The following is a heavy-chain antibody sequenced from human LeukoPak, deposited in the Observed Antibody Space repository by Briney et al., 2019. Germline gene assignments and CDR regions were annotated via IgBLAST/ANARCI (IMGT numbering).Heavy chain of an antibody. D-gene: IGHD5-18*01. CDR1: GYTFTSYY. Sequence: ASVKVSCKASGYTFTSYYMHWVRQAPGRGLEWMGIINPSGGNTNYAQKFQGRVTMTRDMSTSTVYMELSSLRSEDTAMYYCARALPHRRLMDTTMEQHWFDPWGQGTLVTVSS. V-gene: IGHV1-46*01. J-gene: IGHJ5*02. CDR2: INPSGGNT. CDR3: ARALPHRRLMDTTMEQHWFDP.